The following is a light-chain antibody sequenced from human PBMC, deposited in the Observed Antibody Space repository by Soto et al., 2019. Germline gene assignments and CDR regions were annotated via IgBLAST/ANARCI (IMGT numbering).Light chain of an antibody. J-gene: IGKJ5*01. V-gene: IGKV1-39*01. Sequence: DIQMTQSPSSLSASVGDRVTITCRASQSISSYLNWYQQKPGKAPKLLIYAASSLQSGVPSRFSGSGSGTDYTLTISRLQPEDFATYYSQQSYSTPSITFRQGTRLEIK. CDR1: QSISSY. CDR3: QQSYSTPSIT. CDR2: AAS.